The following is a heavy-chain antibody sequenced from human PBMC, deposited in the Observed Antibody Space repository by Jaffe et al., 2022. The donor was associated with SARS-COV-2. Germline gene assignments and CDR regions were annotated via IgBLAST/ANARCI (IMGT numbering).Heavy chain of an antibody. CDR3: AKDLSSGSYKFYYYYGMDV. CDR2: ISYDGSNK. V-gene: IGHV3-30*18. J-gene: IGHJ6*02. D-gene: IGHD6-19*01. Sequence: QVQLVESGGGVVQPGRSLRLSCAASGFTFSSYGMHWVRQAPGKGLEWVAVISYDGSNKYYADSVKGRFTISRDNSKNTLYLQMNSLRAEDTAVYYCAKDLSSGSYKFYYYYGMDVWGQGTTVTVSS. CDR1: GFTFSSYG.